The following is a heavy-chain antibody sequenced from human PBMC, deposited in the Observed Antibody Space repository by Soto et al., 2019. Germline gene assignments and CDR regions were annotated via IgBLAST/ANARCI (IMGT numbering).Heavy chain of an antibody. CDR2: IRSKAYGGTT. J-gene: IGHJ4*02. V-gene: IGHV3-49*03. D-gene: IGHD3-9*01. Sequence: GGSLRLSCTASGFTFGDYAMSWFRQAPGKGLEWVGFIRSKAYGGTTEYAASVKGRFTISRDDSKSIAYLQMNSLKTEDTAVYYCPRVRYFDWFYAYYFVYWDPGTLLTVFS. CDR1: GFTFGDYA. CDR3: PRVRYFDWFYAYYFVY.